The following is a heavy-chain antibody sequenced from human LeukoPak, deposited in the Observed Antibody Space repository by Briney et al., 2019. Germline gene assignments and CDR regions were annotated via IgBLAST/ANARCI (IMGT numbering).Heavy chain of an antibody. J-gene: IGHJ4*02. CDR2: IYYSGST. D-gene: IGHD6-13*01. CDR1: GYSISSASY. Sequence: SETLSLTCAVSGYSISSASYWGWIRQPPGKGLEWIGSIYYSGSTYYDPSLKSRVTISVDTSKNQFSLKLSSVTAADTAVYYCARTPGVAAALDYWGQGTLVTVSS. CDR3: ARTPGVAAALDY. V-gene: IGHV4-38-2*01.